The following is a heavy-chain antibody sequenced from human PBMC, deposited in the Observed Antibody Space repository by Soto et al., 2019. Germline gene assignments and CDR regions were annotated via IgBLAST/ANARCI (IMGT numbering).Heavy chain of an antibody. J-gene: IGHJ6*02. CDR3: ARIGRYCSSTSCYIHYYYYGMDV. V-gene: IGHV1-69*06. CDR2: IIPIFGTA. Sequence: SVKVSCKASGGTFSSYAISWVRQAPGQGLEWMGGIIPIFGTANYAQKFQGGVTITADKSTGTAYMELSSLRSEDTAVYYCARIGRYCSSTSCYIHYYYYGMDVWGQGTTVTVSS. D-gene: IGHD2-2*02. CDR1: GGTFSSYA.